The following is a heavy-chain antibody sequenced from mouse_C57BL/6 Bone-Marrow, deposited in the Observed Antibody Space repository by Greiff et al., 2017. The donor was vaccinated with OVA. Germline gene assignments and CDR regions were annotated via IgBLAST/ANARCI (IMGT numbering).Heavy chain of an antibody. CDR2: IDPSDSYT. CDR3: ARIYDGYYVGY. CDR1: GYTFTSYW. V-gene: IGHV1-59*01. Sequence: VQLQQPGAELVRPGTSVKLSCKASGYTFTSYWMHWVKQRPGQGLEWIGVIDPSDSYTNYNQKFKGKATLTVDTSSSTAYMQLSSLTSEDSAVYYCARIYDGYYVGYWGQGTTLTVSS. J-gene: IGHJ2*01. D-gene: IGHD2-3*01.